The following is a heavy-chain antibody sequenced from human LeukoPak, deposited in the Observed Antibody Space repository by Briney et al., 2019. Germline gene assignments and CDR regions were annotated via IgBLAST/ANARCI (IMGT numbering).Heavy chain of an antibody. CDR3: TSKSVWGSYDY. CDR2: IRSKANSYAT. Sequence: GGSLRLSCAVSGFTFSGSAMHWVRQASGKGLEWVGRIRSKANSYATAYAASVKGRFTISRDDSKNTAYLQMNSLKTEDTAVYYCTSKSVWGSYDYWGQGTLVTVSS. D-gene: IGHD3-16*01. CDR1: GFTFSGSA. J-gene: IGHJ4*02. V-gene: IGHV3-73*01.